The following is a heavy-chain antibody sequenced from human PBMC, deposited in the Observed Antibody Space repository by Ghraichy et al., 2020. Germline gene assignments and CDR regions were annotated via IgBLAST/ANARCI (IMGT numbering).Heavy chain of an antibody. Sequence: RLSCAGTGFRISGFWMSWVRQAPGKGPEWVASIRPDASEASYVDSVKGRFTISRDNTDESLFLQMNSLRVEDTAVYYCARGFFRGQGTLVTVSS. CDR3: ARGFF. D-gene: IGHD3-10*01. CDR2: IRPDASEA. V-gene: IGHV3-7*03. CDR1: GFRISGFW. J-gene: IGHJ4*02.